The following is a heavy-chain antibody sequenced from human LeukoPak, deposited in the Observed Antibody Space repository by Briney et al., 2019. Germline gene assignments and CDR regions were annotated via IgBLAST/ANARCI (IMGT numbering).Heavy chain of an antibody. CDR2: INHSGST. D-gene: IGHD3-16*01. V-gene: IGHV4-34*01. J-gene: IGHJ4*02. Sequence: PSETLSLTCAVYGGSFSGYYWSWIRQPPGKGLEWIGEINHSGSTNYNPSLKSRVTISVDTSKNQFSLKLSSVTAADTAVYYCARHGGDPDYWGQGTLVTVSS. CDR1: GGSFSGYY. CDR3: ARHGGDPDY.